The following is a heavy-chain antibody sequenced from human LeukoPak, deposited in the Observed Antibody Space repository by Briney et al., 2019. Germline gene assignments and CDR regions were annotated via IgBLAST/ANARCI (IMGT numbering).Heavy chain of an antibody. CDR1: GFTFDDYA. CDR2: INWNSDTI. J-gene: IGHJ4*02. CDR3: AKAGSWYRHFDY. Sequence: PGGSLRLSCAASGFTFDDYAMHWVRQAPGKGLEWVSGINWNSDTIGYADSVKGRFTISRDNAKNSLYLQMNRLRAEDTALYYCAKAGSWYRHFDYWGQGTLVTVSS. D-gene: IGHD6-13*01. V-gene: IGHV3-9*01.